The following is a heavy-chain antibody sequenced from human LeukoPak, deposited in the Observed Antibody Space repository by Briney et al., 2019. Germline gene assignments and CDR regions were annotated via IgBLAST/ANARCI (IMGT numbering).Heavy chain of an antibody. V-gene: IGHV5-51*01. J-gene: IGHJ3*01. CDR2: ISPGDSDT. D-gene: IGHD5-12*01. Sequence: GESLQISCKGSGSRFTSYWIGWVRQLPGKGLEWMGIISPGDSDTRYSPSFQGQATISADKSISTAYLQWSSLKASDTAMYYCARPYPRGYSGPLWGQGTMVTVSS. CDR3: ARPYPRGYSGPL. CDR1: GSRFTSYW.